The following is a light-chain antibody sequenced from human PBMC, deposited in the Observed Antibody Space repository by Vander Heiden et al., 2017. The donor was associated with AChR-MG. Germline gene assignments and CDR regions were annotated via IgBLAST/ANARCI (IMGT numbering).Light chain of an antibody. J-gene: IGKJ2*01. CDR1: QSVSSAY. V-gene: IGKV3-20*01. Sequence: EIVLTQSPGTLSLSPGERATLSCRASQSVSSAYLGWYQQKPGQAPRLLIYGASRRATGIPDRFSGSGSGTDFTLTISRLEPEDFAVYYCQQDIGSPNTFGQGTKLEIK. CDR3: QQDIGSPNT. CDR2: GAS.